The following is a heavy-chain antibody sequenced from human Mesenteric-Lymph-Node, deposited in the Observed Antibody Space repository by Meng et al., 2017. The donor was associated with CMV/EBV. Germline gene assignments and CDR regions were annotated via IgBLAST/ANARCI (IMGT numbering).Heavy chain of an antibody. D-gene: IGHD6-19*01. CDR3: AKTGPGYASAIDY. CDR2: ISGTTGST. V-gene: IGHV3-23*01. J-gene: IGHJ4*02. Sequence: GESLKISCATSGFTFTYYAMSWVRQAPGKGLEWVSAISGTTGSTYYAESVKGRFTISRDNSKSTLSLQMNSLSADDTAVYYCAKTGPGYASAIDYWGQGTPVTVSS. CDR1: GFTFTYYA.